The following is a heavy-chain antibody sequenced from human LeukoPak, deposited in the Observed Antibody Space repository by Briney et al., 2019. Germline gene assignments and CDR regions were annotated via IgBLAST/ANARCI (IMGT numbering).Heavy chain of an antibody. J-gene: IGHJ3*02. CDR2: INHSGST. Sequence: SGTLSLTCAVYGGSFSGFYWSWIRQPPGKGLEWIGEINHSGSTNYNPSLKSRVTISVDTSKNQFSLKLSSVTAADTAVYYCAGPSRGSYGRRDDAFDIWGQGTMVTVSS. V-gene: IGHV4-34*01. CDR1: GGSFSGFY. D-gene: IGHD1-26*01. CDR3: AGPSRGSYGRRDDAFDI.